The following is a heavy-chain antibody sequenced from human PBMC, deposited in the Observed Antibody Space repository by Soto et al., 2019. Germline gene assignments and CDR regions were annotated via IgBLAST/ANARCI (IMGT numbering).Heavy chain of an antibody. CDR3: AREKIYYDSSGYRYYYYYGMDV. Sequence: EVQLVESGGGLVQPGGSLRLSCAASGFTFSSYEMNWVRQAPGKGLEWVSYISSSGSTIYYADSVKGRFTISRDNAKNSLYLQMNSLRAEDTAVYYCAREKIYYDSSGYRYYYYYGMDVWGQGTTVTVSS. CDR1: GFTFSSYE. J-gene: IGHJ6*02. CDR2: ISSSGSTI. V-gene: IGHV3-48*03. D-gene: IGHD3-22*01.